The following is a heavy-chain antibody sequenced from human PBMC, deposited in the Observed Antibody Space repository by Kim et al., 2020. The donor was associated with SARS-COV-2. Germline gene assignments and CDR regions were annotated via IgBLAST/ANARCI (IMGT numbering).Heavy chain of an antibody. Sequence: SETLSLTCAVYGGSFSGYYWSWIRQPPGKGLEWIGEINHSGSTNYNPSLKSRVTISVDTSKNQFSLKLSSVTAADTAVYYCARGSSRVEYYFDYWGQGTLVTVSS. D-gene: IGHD6-19*01. CDR1: GGSFSGYY. V-gene: IGHV4-34*01. J-gene: IGHJ4*02. CDR2: INHSGST. CDR3: ARGSSRVEYYFDY.